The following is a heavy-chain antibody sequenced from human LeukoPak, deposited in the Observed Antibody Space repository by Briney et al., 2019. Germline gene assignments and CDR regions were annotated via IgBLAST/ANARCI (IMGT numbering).Heavy chain of an antibody. V-gene: IGHV4-4*07. D-gene: IGHD3-3*01. CDR3: ARGSPWYYDFWSGYRPDYMDV. Sequence: PSETLSLTCTVSGGSISSYYCSWIRQPAGKGLEWIGRIYTSGSTNYNPSLKSRVTMSVDTSKNQFSLKLSSVTAADTAVYYCARGSPWYYDFWSGYRPDYMDVWGKGTTVTVSS. CDR1: GGSISSYY. CDR2: IYTSGST. J-gene: IGHJ6*03.